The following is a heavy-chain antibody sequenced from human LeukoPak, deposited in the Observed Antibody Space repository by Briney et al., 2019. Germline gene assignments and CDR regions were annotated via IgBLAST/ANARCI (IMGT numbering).Heavy chain of an antibody. D-gene: IGHD2-2*01. CDR2: IYQSRST. CDR1: GYSITSGDY. CDR3: ARNCSSTRCYVLFHSQGGTVYNWFDP. J-gene: IGHJ5*02. V-gene: IGHV4-38-2*01. Sequence: SQPLPLTCAVSGYSITSGDYWGSIRQPPGQGLGCIGGIYQSRSTYSNPTLKSRVTISVDTDKNQFSLKLRSVSAADTAVYYCARNCSSTRCYVLFHSQGGTVYNWFDPWGQGTLVTVSS.